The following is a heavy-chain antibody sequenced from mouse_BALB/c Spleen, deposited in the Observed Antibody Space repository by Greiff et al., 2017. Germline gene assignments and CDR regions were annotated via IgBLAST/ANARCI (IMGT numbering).Heavy chain of an antibody. V-gene: IGHV5-12-2*01. CDR2: ISNGGGST. Sequence: DVQLVESGGGLVQPGGSLKLSCAASGFTFSSYTMSWVRQTPEKRLEWVAYISNGGGSTYYPDTVKGRFTISRDNAKNTLYLQMSSLKSEDTAMYYCARHITTVVAPFAYWGQGTLVTVSA. D-gene: IGHD1-1*01. CDR3: ARHITTVVAPFAY. CDR1: GFTFSSYT. J-gene: IGHJ3*01.